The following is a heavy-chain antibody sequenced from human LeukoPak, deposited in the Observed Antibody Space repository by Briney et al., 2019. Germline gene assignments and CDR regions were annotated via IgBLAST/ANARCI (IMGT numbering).Heavy chain of an antibody. J-gene: IGHJ2*01. Sequence: SQTLSLTCTVSGGSISSGSYYWSWIRQPPGKGLEWIGYIYYSGSTNYNPSLKSRVTISVDTSKNQFSLKLSSVTAADTAVYYCARDSRGDWYFDLWGRGTLVTVSS. CDR2: IYYSGST. CDR1: GGSISSGSYY. D-gene: IGHD2-15*01. CDR3: ARDSRGDWYFDL. V-gene: IGHV4-61*01.